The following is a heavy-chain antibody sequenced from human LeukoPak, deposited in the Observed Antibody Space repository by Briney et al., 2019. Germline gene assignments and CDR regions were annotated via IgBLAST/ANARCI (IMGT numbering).Heavy chain of an antibody. CDR2: ISGSGGST. Sequence: GGSLRLSCAASGFTFSSYAMSWVRQAPGKGLEWVSAISGSGGSTYYADSVKGRFTISRDNSKNTLYLQMNSLRAEDTAVYYCASPSIPYSSSPGAMGYWGQGTLVTVSS. J-gene: IGHJ4*02. CDR1: GFTFSSYA. CDR3: ASPSIPYSSSPGAMGY. D-gene: IGHD6-13*01. V-gene: IGHV3-23*01.